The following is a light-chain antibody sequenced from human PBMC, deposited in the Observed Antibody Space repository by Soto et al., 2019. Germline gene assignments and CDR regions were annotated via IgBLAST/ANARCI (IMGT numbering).Light chain of an antibody. CDR1: SSDVGRYDY. Sequence: QSALTQPRSVSGSPGQSVTISCTGTSSDVGRYDYVSWYQSHPDKAPRLVIYDVSKRPSGVPDRFSGCKSGNTDSLTISGLQADHEAYYYGCSYADGNTWVFGGGTKLTVL. CDR3: CSYADGNTWV. J-gene: IGLJ3*02. V-gene: IGLV2-11*01. CDR2: DVS.